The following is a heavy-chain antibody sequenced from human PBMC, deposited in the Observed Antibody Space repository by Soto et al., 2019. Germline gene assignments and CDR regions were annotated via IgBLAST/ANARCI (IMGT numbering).Heavy chain of an antibody. D-gene: IGHD2-15*01. CDR3: ARVVVVVGDLDYYGIVV. CDR1: RNYFTSDA. V-gene: IGHV1-3*01. J-gene: IGHJ6*02. Sequence: QDQLVQSGAEVKKPGASVKVSCKASRNYFTSDALHWVRQAPGQRLEWMGWINAGNGKTKYSQSFQGRVTISRDTSASTVYMEMTSLRSEDTAVYYCARVVVVVGDLDYYGIVVWGRGTTVIVSS. CDR2: INAGNGKT.